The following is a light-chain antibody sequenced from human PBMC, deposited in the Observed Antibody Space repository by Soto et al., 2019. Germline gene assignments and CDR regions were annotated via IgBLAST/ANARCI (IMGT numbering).Light chain of an antibody. J-gene: IGKJ5*01. CDR3: QQYNNWPPLT. Sequence: EIVMTQSPATLSVSPGERATLSCRASQSVSSNLAWYQQKPGQAPRLLIYSASTRTTGIPAKFSGSGSGIEFTLTISSLQSEDFAVYYCQQYNNWPPLTFGQGTRLEIK. V-gene: IGKV3-15*01. CDR1: QSVSSN. CDR2: SAS.